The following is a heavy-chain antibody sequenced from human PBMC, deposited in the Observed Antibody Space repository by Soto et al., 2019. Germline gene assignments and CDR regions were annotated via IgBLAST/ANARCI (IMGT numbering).Heavy chain of an antibody. V-gene: IGHV1-2*02. CDR2: INPNSGGT. Sequence: QVQLVQSGAEVKKPGASVKVSCKASGYTFTGYYMHWMRQAPGQGLEWMGWINPNSGGTNYAQKFQGRVTMTRDTSISTAYMELSRLRSDDTAVYYCAALAAAGTVYYYYGMDVWGQGTTVTVSS. CDR1: GYTFTGYY. CDR3: AALAAAGTVYYYYGMDV. D-gene: IGHD6-13*01. J-gene: IGHJ6*02.